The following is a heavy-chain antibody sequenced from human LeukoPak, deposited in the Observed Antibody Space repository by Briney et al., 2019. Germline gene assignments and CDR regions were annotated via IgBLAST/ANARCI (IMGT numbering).Heavy chain of an antibody. D-gene: IGHD3-10*01. V-gene: IGHV3-30*04. Sequence: PGGSLRLSCAASGFTFSSYAMHWVRQAPGKGLEWVAVISYDGTNKFYADSVKGRFTISRDNSKNTLYLQMNSLRAEDTAVYYCANPYQGGWKREYYFDYWGQGTLVTVSS. CDR3: ANPYQGGWKREYYFDY. CDR1: GFTFSSYA. CDR2: ISYDGTNK. J-gene: IGHJ4*02.